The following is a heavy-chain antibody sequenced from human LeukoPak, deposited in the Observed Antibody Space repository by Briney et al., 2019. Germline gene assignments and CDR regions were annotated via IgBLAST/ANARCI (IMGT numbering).Heavy chain of an antibody. V-gene: IGHV4-4*07. D-gene: IGHD3-10*01. Sequence: SETLSLTCTVSGGSISSYYWSWIRQPAGKGLEWIGRIYTSGSTNYNPSLKSRVTMSVDTSKNQFSLKLSSVTAADTAVYYCARRVTMVRGVIGYYYYYMDVWGKGTTVTISS. CDR1: GGSISSYY. J-gene: IGHJ6*03. CDR3: ARRVTMVRGVIGYYYYYMDV. CDR2: IYTSGST.